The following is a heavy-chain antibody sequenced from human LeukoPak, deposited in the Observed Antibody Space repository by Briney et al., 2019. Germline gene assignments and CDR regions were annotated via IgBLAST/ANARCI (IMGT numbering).Heavy chain of an antibody. CDR2: TNSDGSNT. CDR1: GFAFSSYW. J-gene: IGHJ5*02. CDR3: ARPVYSYYANWFDP. Sequence: GGSLRLSCAASGFAFSSYWMHWLRQAPGKGLVWVSRTNSDGSNTTYADSVQGRFTISRDNAKNTLYLQMNSLRADDTAVYYCARPVYSYYANWFDPWGQGTLVTVSS. D-gene: IGHD4-11*01. V-gene: IGHV3-74*01.